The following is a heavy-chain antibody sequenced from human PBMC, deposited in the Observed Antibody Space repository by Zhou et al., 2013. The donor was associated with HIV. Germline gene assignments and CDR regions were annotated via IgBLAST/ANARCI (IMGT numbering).Heavy chain of an antibody. J-gene: IGHJ4*02. CDR2: VVPVFGTT. CDR3: ATYSGYVAYLDY. V-gene: IGHV1-69*05. CDR1: GGTFSSSA. Sequence: QVQLVQSGAEVKKPGSSVKVSCKASGGTFSSSAISWVRQAPGQGLEWMGGVVPVFGTTNYAQKFQGRVTLTTDDSTSTAYMELSSLRSEDTAVYYCATYSGYVAYLDYWGQGTLVTISS. D-gene: IGHD5-12*01.